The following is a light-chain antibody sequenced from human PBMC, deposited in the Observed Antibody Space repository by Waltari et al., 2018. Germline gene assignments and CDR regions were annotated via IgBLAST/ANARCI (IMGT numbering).Light chain of an antibody. CDR3: QNYCRPPWA. Sequence: DFVMTQSPDSLAVSLGDRATITCRPSQIVLYSSNNKNYLAWYQQRPGQHPNLHIYWASTPEAGVPDRCSGSVSETDFTLTISNLQAEDVAVYYCQNYCRPPWAFGQGTKVEIK. J-gene: IGKJ1*01. CDR1: QIVLYSSNNKNY. CDR2: WAS. V-gene: IGKV4-1*01.